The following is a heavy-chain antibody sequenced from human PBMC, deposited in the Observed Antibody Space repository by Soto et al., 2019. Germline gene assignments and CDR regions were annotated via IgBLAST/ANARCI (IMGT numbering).Heavy chain of an antibody. CDR1: GGTFSSYA. CDR3: ARAFHYGDYAIYYYYGMDV. V-gene: IGHV1-69*01. D-gene: IGHD4-17*01. CDR2: IIPIFGTA. J-gene: IGHJ6*02. Sequence: QVQLVQSGAEVKKPGSSVKVSCKASGGTFSSYAISWVRQAPGQGLEWMGGIIPIFGTANYAQKFQGRVRITADESTSTAYMELSSLRSEDTAVYYCARAFHYGDYAIYYYYGMDVWGQGTTVTVSS.